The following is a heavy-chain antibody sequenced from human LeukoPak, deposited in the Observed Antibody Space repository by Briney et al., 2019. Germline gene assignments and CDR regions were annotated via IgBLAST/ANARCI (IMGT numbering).Heavy chain of an antibody. J-gene: IGHJ4*02. Sequence: GGPLRLSCAASGFTFSSYAMHWVRQAPGKGLEWVAVISYDGSNKYYADSVKGRFTISRDNSKNTLYLQMTSLRAEDTAVYYCARDYWYDGLYWGQGTLVTVSS. CDR1: GFTFSSYA. CDR3: ARDYWYDGLY. V-gene: IGHV3-30*01. D-gene: IGHD1-1*01. CDR2: ISYDGSNK.